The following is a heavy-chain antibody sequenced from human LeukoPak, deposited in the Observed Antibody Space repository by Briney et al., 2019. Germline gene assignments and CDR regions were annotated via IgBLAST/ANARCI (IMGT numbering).Heavy chain of an antibody. J-gene: IGHJ4*02. V-gene: IGHV3-48*03. Sequence: GGSLRLSCAASGFAFRSYEMNWGRQAPGKGLEWVSYISSSGSTIYYAEFVKGRFTISRDNAKNSLYLQMNSLKASDSAMYYCARHTSAAFDYWAQGTLVTVSA. CDR3: ARHTSAAFDY. CDR1: GFAFRSYE. D-gene: IGHD2/OR15-2a*01. CDR2: ISSSGSTI.